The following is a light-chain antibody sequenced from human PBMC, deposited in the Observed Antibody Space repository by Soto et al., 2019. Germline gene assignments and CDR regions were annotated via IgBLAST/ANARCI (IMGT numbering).Light chain of an antibody. CDR3: QQSYTTPFT. J-gene: IGKJ3*01. CDR2: AAS. V-gene: IGKV1-39*01. Sequence: DIQMTQSPSSLSASAGDRVTVTCRASQSISTYLYWYQQKPGKAPKLLIYAASSLETGVPSRFSGSGSGTDFTLTISSLQPEDFATYFCQQSYTTPFTFGPGTKVDIK. CDR1: QSISTY.